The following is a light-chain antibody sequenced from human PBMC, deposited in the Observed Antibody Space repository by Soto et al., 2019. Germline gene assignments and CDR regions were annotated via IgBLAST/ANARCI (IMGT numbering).Light chain of an antibody. CDR2: AAS. J-gene: IGKJ1*01. Sequence: DIPMTQSPSSLSASVGDRVNITCRASQGISNYLAWYQQKPGKVPKVLIYAASTLQSGVPSRFSGSGSGTDFTLTISSLQPEDVATYYCQKYNIGLETFGQGTKVEIK. V-gene: IGKV1-27*01. CDR3: QKYNIGLET. CDR1: QGISNY.